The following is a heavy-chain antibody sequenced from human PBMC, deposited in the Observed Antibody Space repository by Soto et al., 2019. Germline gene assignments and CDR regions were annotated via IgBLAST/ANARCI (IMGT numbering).Heavy chain of an antibody. CDR2: ISDSGGTS. Sequence: ELQLVDSGGGLVQPGGSLRLSCAASGFIFSNDVMSWVRQAPGKGLEWVSSISDSGGTSYYADSVKGRFTISRDNSKNTLYLPMNSLRAEDTAIYYWAKRPRALPTFDYWGQGTLVTVSS. CDR3: AKRPRALPTFDY. V-gene: IGHV3-23*04. CDR1: GFIFSNDV. D-gene: IGHD1-26*01. J-gene: IGHJ4*02.